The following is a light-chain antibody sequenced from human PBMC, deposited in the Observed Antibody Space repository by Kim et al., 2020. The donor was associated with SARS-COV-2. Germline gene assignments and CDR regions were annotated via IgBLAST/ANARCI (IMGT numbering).Light chain of an antibody. CDR1: SSDVGRYNY. J-gene: IGLJ1*01. Sequence: QSALTQPASLSGSPGQSITVSCTGTSSDVGRYNYVPWYQQHPDKAPKLIIYDVNKRPSGVSNRFSGSKSGNTASLTISGLQTDDEADYYCRSYTSNSTFVFATGTKVTVL. CDR2: DVN. CDR3: RSYTSNSTFV. V-gene: IGLV2-14*03.